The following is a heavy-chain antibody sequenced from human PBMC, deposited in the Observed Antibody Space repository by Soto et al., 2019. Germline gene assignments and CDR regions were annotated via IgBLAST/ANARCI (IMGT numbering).Heavy chain of an antibody. J-gene: IGHJ4*02. CDR1: GGTFSSCA. Sequence: SVKVSCKASGGTFSSCAISWVRQAPGQGLEWMGGIIPIFGTANYAQKFQGRVTITADESTSTAYMELSSLRSEDTAVYYCANSIAVAGNLREFLRLPFDYWGQGTLVTVSS. D-gene: IGHD6-19*01. CDR2: IIPIFGTA. V-gene: IGHV1-69*13. CDR3: ANSIAVAGNLREFLRLPFDY.